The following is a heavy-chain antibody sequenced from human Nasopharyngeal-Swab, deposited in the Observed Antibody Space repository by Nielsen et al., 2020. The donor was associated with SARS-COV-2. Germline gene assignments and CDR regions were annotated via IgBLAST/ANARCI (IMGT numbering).Heavy chain of an antibody. D-gene: IGHD5/OR15-5a*01. Sequence: VSLAPGKGLEWVAVIWYDGSNKYYADSVKGRFTISRDNSKNTLYLQMNSLRAEDTAMYYCARALRSEPHFDYWGQGTLVTVSS. V-gene: IGHV3-33*01. CDR2: IWYDGSNK. CDR3: ARALRSEPHFDY. J-gene: IGHJ4*02.